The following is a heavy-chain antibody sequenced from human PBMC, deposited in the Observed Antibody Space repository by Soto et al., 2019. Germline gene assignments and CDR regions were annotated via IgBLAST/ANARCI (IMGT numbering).Heavy chain of an antibody. Sequence: QVQLVESGGGVVQPGRSLRLSCAASGFTFSSYAMHWVRQAPGKGLEWVAVISYDGSNKYYADSVKGRFTISRDNSKNTLYLHMNSLRAEDTAVYYCARDPVLAFVAAYYFDYWGQGTLLTVSS. D-gene: IGHD6-19*01. J-gene: IGHJ4*02. CDR2: ISYDGSNK. CDR3: ARDPVLAFVAAYYFDY. CDR1: GFTFSSYA. V-gene: IGHV3-30-3*01.